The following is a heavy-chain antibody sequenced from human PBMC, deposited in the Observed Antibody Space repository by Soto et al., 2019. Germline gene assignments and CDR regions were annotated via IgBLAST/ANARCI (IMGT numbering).Heavy chain of an antibody. J-gene: IGHJ4*02. Sequence: QVQLVQSGAEVKKPGASVKVSCKASGYTFTSYGISWVRQAPGQGLEWMGWISAYSGNTNYAQKLQGRVTMTTDTSTSTAYMELRSLRSDDTAVYYCARMQYGDYVGYYFDYWGQGTLVTVSS. CDR2: ISAYSGNT. CDR3: ARMQYGDYVGYYFDY. V-gene: IGHV1-18*01. D-gene: IGHD4-17*01. CDR1: GYTFTSYG.